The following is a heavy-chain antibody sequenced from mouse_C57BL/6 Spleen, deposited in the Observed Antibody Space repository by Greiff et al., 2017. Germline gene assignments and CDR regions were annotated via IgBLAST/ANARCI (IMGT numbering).Heavy chain of an antibody. D-gene: IGHD2-2*01. Sequence: QVHVKQPGTELVKPGASVKLSCKASGYTFTSYWMHWVKQRPGQGLEWIGNINPSNGGTNYNEKFKSKATLTVDKSSSTAYMQLSSLTSEDSAVYYCARLWLRLENAMDYWGQGTSVTVSS. CDR3: ARLWLRLENAMDY. V-gene: IGHV1-53*01. J-gene: IGHJ4*01. CDR1: GYTFTSYW. CDR2: INPSNGGT.